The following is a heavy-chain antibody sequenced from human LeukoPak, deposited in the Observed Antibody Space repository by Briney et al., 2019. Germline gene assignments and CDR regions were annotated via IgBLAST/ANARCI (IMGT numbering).Heavy chain of an antibody. V-gene: IGHV3-11*04. J-gene: IGHJ3*02. D-gene: IGHD3-10*01. CDR3: ARDTHYYGSGSPAFDI. CDR1: GFTFSDYY. Sequence: KPGGSLRLSCAASGFTFSDYYMSWIRQAPGKGLEWVSYISSSGSTIYYADSVKGRFTISRDNAKNSLHLQMNGLRAEDTAVYYCARDTHYYGSGSPAFDIWGQGTMVTVSS. CDR2: ISSSGSTI.